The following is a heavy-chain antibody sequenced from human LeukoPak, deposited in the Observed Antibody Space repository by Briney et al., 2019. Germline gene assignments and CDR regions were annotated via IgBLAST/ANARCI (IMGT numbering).Heavy chain of an antibody. CDR2: ISWNSGTI. V-gene: IGHV3-9*03. CDR1: GFIFNDYA. D-gene: IGHD6-19*01. Sequence: GGSLRLSCAASGFIFNDYAMHWVRQAPGKGLEWVAGISWNSGTIAYADSVKGRFTIPRDNAKNSLYLQMNSLRPEDMAFYFCAKVAAYSSGWYDSWGQGTLVTVSS. CDR3: AKVAAYSSGWYDS. J-gene: IGHJ5*01.